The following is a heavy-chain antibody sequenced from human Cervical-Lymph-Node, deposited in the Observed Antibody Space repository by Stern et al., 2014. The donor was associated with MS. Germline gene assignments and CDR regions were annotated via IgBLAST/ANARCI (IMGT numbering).Heavy chain of an antibody. J-gene: IGHJ4*01. Sequence: EVQLVESGGGLVQPGGSLRLSCAASGFTFSDHYMEWVRQAPGKGLEWVGRSRNQADGYTSEYAASVQGRFTISRDNLKNSLYLQMHGLKPEDTAVYYCARTNGWSLSLDYWSQGTLVSVSS. CDR2: SRNQADGYTS. D-gene: IGHD6-19*01. V-gene: IGHV3-72*01. CDR3: ARTNGWSLSLDY. CDR1: GFTFSDHY.